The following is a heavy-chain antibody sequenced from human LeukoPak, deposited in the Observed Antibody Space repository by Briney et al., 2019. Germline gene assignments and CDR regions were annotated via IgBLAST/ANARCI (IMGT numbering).Heavy chain of an antibody. CDR1: GYTFTSYG. Sequence: SVKVSCKASGYTFTSYGISWVRQAPGQGLEWMGGIIPIFGTANYAQKYQGRVTITADESTSTAYMELSGLRSEDTAVYYCARDQHPYCSSTSCYRGFRYWGQGTLVTVSS. J-gene: IGHJ4*02. V-gene: IGHV1-69*13. D-gene: IGHD2-2*01. CDR3: ARDQHPYCSSTSCYRGFRY. CDR2: IIPIFGTA.